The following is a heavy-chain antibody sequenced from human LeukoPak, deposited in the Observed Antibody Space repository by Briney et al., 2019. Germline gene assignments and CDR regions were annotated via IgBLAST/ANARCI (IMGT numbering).Heavy chain of an antibody. CDR1: GYTFTSHG. V-gene: IGHV1-18*01. CDR3: ARGGSGSYYDY. J-gene: IGHJ4*02. Sequence: ASVKVSCKASGYTFTSHGITWVRQAPGQGFEWMGWISAYNGDTKYLETSQVRVTLTTDTSTNTVYMELRNLKSDDTAVYYCARGGSGSYYDYWGQGTLITVSS. D-gene: IGHD3-10*01. CDR2: ISAYNGDT.